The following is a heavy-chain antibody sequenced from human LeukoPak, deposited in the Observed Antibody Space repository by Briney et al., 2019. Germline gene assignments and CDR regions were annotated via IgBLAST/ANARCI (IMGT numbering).Heavy chain of an antibody. J-gene: IGHJ4*02. D-gene: IGHD2-15*01. CDR1: GYSISNGYY. CDR2: IYHSGGT. CDR3: PRAIVVVVAATPFDY. V-gene: IGHV4-38-2*01. Sequence: SETLSLTCAVPGYSISNGYYWGWIRQPPGKGLEWIGSIYHSGGTYYNPSLNSRVTISVDTSKNQFSLNLSSVTAADTAVYYCPRAIVVVVAATPFDYWGQGTLVTVSS.